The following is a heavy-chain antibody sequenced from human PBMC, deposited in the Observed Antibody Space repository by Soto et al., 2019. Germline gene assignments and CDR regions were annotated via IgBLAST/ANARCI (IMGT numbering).Heavy chain of an antibody. V-gene: IGHV3-30-3*01. D-gene: IGHD4-17*01. Sequence: QMQLVESGGGVVQPGRSLRLSCTASGFTFSNHAIHWLRLAPGKGVEWVALISYDGSDKYYADSVKGRFTISKDHSKNTLSLQMNSLSPEDTAVYYCARDPHPTADLIFDFRGLGTLVTVSS. CDR3: ARDPHPTADLIFDF. J-gene: IGHJ4*02. CDR1: GFTFSNHA. CDR2: ISYDGSDK.